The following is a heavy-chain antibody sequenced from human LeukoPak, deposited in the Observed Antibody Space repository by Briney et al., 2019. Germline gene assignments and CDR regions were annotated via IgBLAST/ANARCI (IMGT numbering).Heavy chain of an antibody. CDR3: ARVLSSSWYRETSKXAFDI. CDR2: IKQDGSEK. CDR1: GFTFSDYG. V-gene: IGHV3-7*01. Sequence: GGSLRLSCVASGFTFSDYGMHWVRQAPGKGLEWVANIKQDGSEKYYVDSVKGRFTISRDNAKNSLYLQMNSLRAEDTAVYYCARVLSSSWYRETSKXAFDIWGXGTMVTVSX. D-gene: IGHD6-13*01. J-gene: IGHJ3*02.